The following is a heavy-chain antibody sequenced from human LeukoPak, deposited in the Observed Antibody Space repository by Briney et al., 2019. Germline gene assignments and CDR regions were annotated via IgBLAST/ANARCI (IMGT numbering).Heavy chain of an antibody. Sequence: SETLSLTCAVSDYSISNAYYWGWIRQPPVKGLEWIGSISHGGSTHYNASLKSRVTISLEASKNQFSLRLSSVTAADTAVYYCARQADVPSSIGYFDFWGQGAPVTVSS. J-gene: IGHJ4*02. CDR1: DYSISNAYY. CDR3: ARQADVPSSIGYFDF. V-gene: IGHV4-38-2*01. D-gene: IGHD2/OR15-2a*01. CDR2: ISHGGST.